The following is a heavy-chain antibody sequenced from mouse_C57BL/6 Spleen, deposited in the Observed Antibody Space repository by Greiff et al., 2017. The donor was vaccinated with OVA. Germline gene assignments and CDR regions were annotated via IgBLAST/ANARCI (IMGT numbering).Heavy chain of an antibody. CDR3: ARHEYFDY. CDR1: GFTFSSYG. V-gene: IGHV5-6*01. J-gene: IGHJ2*01. CDR2: ISSGGSYT. Sequence: EVMLVESGGDLVKPGGSLKLSCAASGFTFSSYGMSWVRQTPDKRLEWVANISSGGSYTYSPDSVKGRFTISRDNAKNTLYLQMSSLKSEDTAMYYCARHEYFDYWGKGTTLTVSS.